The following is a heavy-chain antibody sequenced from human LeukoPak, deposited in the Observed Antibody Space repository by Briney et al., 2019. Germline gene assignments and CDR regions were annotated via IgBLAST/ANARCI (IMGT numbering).Heavy chain of an antibody. J-gene: IGHJ4*02. Sequence: GGSLRLSCAASGFTFSNYAMHWVRQAPGKGLEWVAVISYDGSNEYYADSVKGRFTISRDNSKNTLYLQMNSLRTEDAAVYYCARGTTAQVVVVAATFPLDYWGQGTLVTVSS. CDR1: GFTFSNYA. CDR2: ISYDGSNE. V-gene: IGHV3-30-3*01. D-gene: IGHD2-15*01. CDR3: ARGTTAQVVVVAATFPLDY.